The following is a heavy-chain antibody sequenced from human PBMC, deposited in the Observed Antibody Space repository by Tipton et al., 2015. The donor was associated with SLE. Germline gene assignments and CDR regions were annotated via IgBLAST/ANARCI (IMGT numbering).Heavy chain of an antibody. Sequence: TLSLTCSVSGDSISSGSYYWSWIRQPAGKGLEWIGHIYTSGSTKYNSSLKSRVTISVDTSKNQFSLKLSSVTAEDTAVYFCARTDSGNDLFVFDSWGQGTLVTVSS. J-gene: IGHJ4*02. CDR1: GDSISSGSYY. CDR2: IYTSGST. D-gene: IGHD1-26*01. V-gene: IGHV4-61*09. CDR3: ARTDSGNDLFVFDS.